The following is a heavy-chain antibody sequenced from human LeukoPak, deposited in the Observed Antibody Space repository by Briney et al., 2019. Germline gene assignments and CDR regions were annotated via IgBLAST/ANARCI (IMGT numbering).Heavy chain of an antibody. Sequence: GGSLRLSCAASGFTFDKNAMHWVRQVPGKGLEWVSGISWNSGHIGYADSVKVRFTISRDNAKNSLYLQMNSLRAEDTALYYCVKDISATNSYYGMDVWGQGTTVTVSS. CDR3: VKDISATNSYYGMDV. V-gene: IGHV3-9*01. CDR2: ISWNSGHI. J-gene: IGHJ6*02. CDR1: GFTFDKNA.